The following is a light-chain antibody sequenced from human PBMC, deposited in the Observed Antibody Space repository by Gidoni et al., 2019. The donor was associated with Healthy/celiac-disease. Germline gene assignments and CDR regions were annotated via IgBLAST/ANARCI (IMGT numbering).Light chain of an antibody. V-gene: IGKV1-13*02. J-gene: IGKJ5*01. Sequence: AIQLTQSPSSLSASVGDRVTITCRASQGISSALAWYQQKPGKAPKLLIYDASSLESVVPSRFSCSGSGTDFTLTISSLQPEDFSTYYCQQFNSYPITFGQGTRLEIK. CDR3: QQFNSYPIT. CDR1: QGISSA. CDR2: DAS.